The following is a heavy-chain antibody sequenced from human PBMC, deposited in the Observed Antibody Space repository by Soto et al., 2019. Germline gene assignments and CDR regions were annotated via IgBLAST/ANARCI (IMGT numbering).Heavy chain of an antibody. CDR2: IYYSGST. CDR1: GGSISSSSYY. D-gene: IGHD5-12*01. CDR3: ARHSESGYSGYEEGAWFDP. Sequence: SETLSLTCTVSGGSISSSSYYWGWIRQPPGKGLEWIGSIYYSGSTYYNPSLKSRVTISVDTSKNQLSLKLSSVTAADTAVYYCARHSESGYSGYEEGAWFDPWGQGTLVTVSS. J-gene: IGHJ5*02. V-gene: IGHV4-39*01.